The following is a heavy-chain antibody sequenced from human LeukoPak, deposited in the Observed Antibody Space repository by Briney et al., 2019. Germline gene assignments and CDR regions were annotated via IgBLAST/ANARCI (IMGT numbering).Heavy chain of an antibody. CDR1: GGSFSGYY. D-gene: IGHD6-25*01. Sequence: SETLSLTCAVYGGSFSGYYWSWIRQPPGKGLEWIGEINHSGSTNYNPSLKSRVTISVDTSKNQFSLKLSSVTAADTAVYYCARGGPDSRRWYFDLWGRGALVTVSS. J-gene: IGHJ2*01. CDR3: ARGGPDSRRWYFDL. V-gene: IGHV4-34*01. CDR2: INHSGST.